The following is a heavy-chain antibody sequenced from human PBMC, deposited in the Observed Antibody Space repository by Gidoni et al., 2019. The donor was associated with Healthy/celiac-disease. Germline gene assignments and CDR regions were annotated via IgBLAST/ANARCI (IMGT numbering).Heavy chain of an antibody. CDR3: ARDLFGYYWDYFDY. CDR1: GYTITSYA. V-gene: IGHV1-3*01. J-gene: IGHJ4*02. D-gene: IGHD3-22*01. CDR2: INAGNGNT. Sequence: QVQLVQSGAEVKKPGASAKVSCKASGYTITSYAMHWVRQAPGQRLEWMGWINAGNGNTKYSQKFQGRVTMTRDTSASTAYMELSSLRSEDTAVYYCARDLFGYYWDYFDYWGQGTLVTVSS.